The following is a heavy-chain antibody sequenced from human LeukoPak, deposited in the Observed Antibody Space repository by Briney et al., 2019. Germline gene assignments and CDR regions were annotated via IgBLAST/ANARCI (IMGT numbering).Heavy chain of an antibody. Sequence: PGGSLRLSCAASEFTFTTYGMHWVRQAPGKGLEWVAVIWYDGSDKYYTDSVKGRFTISRDNSKNTLYLQMNYVRAEDTAIYYCARAGNAFDIWGQGTMVTVSS. J-gene: IGHJ3*02. D-gene: IGHD6-13*01. CDR3: ARAGNAFDI. CDR1: EFTFTTYG. V-gene: IGHV3-33*01. CDR2: IWYDGSDK.